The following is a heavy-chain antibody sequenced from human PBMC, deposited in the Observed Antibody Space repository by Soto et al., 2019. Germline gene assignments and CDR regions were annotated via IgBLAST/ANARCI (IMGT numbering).Heavy chain of an antibody. CDR3: ARDSGHYYRSDAFDK. J-gene: IGHJ3*02. CDR2: IDPSGGSP. CDR1: GYTFTASY. Sequence: QVQLVQSGAEVKKPGASVKVSCKASGYTFTASYMHWVRQAPGQGLEWMGIIDPSGGSPSYSQKFQGRVTMTRDTSTSTVYMELNSLRSEDTAVFYCARDSGHYYRSDAFDKWGQGTMVTVSS. V-gene: IGHV1-46*01. D-gene: IGHD1-26*01.